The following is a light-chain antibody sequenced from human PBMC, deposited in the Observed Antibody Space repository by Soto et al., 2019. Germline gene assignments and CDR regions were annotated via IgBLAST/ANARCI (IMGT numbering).Light chain of an antibody. CDR1: QSVTSSY. Sequence: EIVLTQSPGTLSLSPGERATLSCRASQSVTSSYLAWYHQKPGQAPRLLIYAASNRATGIPDRFSGSGSGTDFTLTISRLEPEDCAVYYCQQYGSSRRTFGQGTKVQIK. J-gene: IGKJ1*01. CDR3: QQYGSSRRT. CDR2: AAS. V-gene: IGKV3-20*01.